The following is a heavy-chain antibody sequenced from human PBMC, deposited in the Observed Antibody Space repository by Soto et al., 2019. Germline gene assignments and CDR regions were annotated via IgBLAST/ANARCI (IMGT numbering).Heavy chain of an antibody. D-gene: IGHD3-10*01. CDR2: ISGGGDTT. CDR1: GFTFNNYA. CDR3: AKGRGGSGSLTPRVAL. Sequence: EVQLLESGGGLVQPGGSLRLSCAASGFTFNNYAMTWGRQAPGKGLEWVSAISGGGDTTSYADSVKGRFTVSRDGSKNTLYLQMSSLRAEDTALYYCAKGRGGSGSLTPRVALWGQGTLVTVSS. V-gene: IGHV3-23*01. J-gene: IGHJ4*02.